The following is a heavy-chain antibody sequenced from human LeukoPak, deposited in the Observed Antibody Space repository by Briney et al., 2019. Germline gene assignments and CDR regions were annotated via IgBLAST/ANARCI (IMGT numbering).Heavy chain of an antibody. J-gene: IGHJ6*03. CDR1: GYTFNSYD. Sequence: EASVKVSYKASGYTFNSYDINWVRQATGQGLKWMGWMNPNSGNTGYAQKFQVRVTMTKNNSINTVYMELSSLRSEDTAVYYCARALSWTTESYYYMDVWGKGTTVTGSS. CDR3: ARALSWTTESYYYMDV. V-gene: IGHV1-8*01. D-gene: IGHD3/OR15-3a*01. CDR2: MNPNSGNT.